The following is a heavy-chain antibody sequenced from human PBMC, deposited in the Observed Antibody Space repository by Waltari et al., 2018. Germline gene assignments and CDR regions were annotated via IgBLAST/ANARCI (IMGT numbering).Heavy chain of an antibody. J-gene: IGHJ6*02. CDR2: INPNRGGT. D-gene: IGHD3-16*02. CDR3: ARDLQGDYVWGSYRLTGMDV. V-gene: IGHV1-2*04. Sequence: QVQLVQSGAEVKKPGASVKVSCKASGYTFTGYYMHWVRQAPGQGLEWMGWINPNRGGTNYAQKFQGWVTMTRDTSISTAYMELSRLRSDDTAVYYCARDLQGDYVWGSYRLTGMDVWGQGTTVTVSS. CDR1: GYTFTGYY.